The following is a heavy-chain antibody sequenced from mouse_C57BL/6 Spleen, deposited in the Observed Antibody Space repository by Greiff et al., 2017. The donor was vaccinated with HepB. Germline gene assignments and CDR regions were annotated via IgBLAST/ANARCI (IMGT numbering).Heavy chain of an antibody. CDR2: ISSGGSYT. Sequence: EVQLVESGGDLVKPGGSLKLSCAASGFTFSSYGMSWVRQTPDKRLEWVATISSGGSYTYYPDSVKGRFTISRDNAKNTLYLQMSSLKSEDTAMYYCARHFYYGSSSWYFDYWGQGTTLTVSS. V-gene: IGHV5-6*01. CDR3: ARHFYYGSSSWYFDY. D-gene: IGHD1-1*01. J-gene: IGHJ2*01. CDR1: GFTFSSYG.